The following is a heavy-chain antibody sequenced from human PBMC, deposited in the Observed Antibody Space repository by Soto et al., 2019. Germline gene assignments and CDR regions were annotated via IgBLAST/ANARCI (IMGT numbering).Heavy chain of an antibody. J-gene: IGHJ5*02. V-gene: IGHV1-18*01. CDR3: ARAPDNYRWFDP. CDR2: ISAYNGNT. CDR1: GYTFTSYC. Sequence: ASVKVSCKASGYTFTSYCISWVRQAPGQGLEWMGWISAYNGNTNYAQKLQGRVTMTTDTSTSTAYMELRSLRSDDTAVYYCARAPDNYRWFDPWGQGTLVTVSS. D-gene: IGHD4-4*01.